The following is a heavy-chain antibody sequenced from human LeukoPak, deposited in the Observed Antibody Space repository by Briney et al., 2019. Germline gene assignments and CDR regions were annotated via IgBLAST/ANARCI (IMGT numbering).Heavy chain of an antibody. CDR1: GGSIISSSHY. CDR2: IYSGGST. CDR3: ARDRRQFFDY. Sequence: ETLSLTCTVSGGSIISSSHYWGWIRQPPGKGLEWVSVIYSGGSTYYADSVKGRFTISRDNSKNTLYLQMNSLRAEDTAVYYCARDRRQFFDYWGQGTLVTVSS. J-gene: IGHJ4*02. V-gene: IGHV3-53*01.